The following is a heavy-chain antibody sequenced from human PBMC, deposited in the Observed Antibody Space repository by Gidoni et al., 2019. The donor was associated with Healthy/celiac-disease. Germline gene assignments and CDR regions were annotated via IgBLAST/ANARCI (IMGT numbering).Heavy chain of an antibody. CDR3: ASQDYYDSSGYSY. CDR2: IYPGDSDT. J-gene: IGHJ4*02. D-gene: IGHD3-22*01. V-gene: IGHV5-51*01. CDR1: GYSFTSSW. Sequence: ELQLVQSGAEVKKPGESLKICCKGSGYSFTSSWIGWVRQMPGKGLEWMGIIYPGDSDTRYSPSFQGQVTTSADKSISTAYLQWSSLKASDTAMYYCASQDYYDSSGYSYWGQGTLVTVSS.